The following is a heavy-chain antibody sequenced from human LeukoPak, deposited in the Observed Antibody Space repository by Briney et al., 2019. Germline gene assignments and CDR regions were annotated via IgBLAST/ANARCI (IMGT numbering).Heavy chain of an antibody. V-gene: IGHV3-66*04. J-gene: IGHJ4*02. CDR2: VFGDGDT. CDR3: VRRAGASGIDY. D-gene: IGHD3-10*01. CDR1: GFTVSFNY. Sequence: GGSLRLSCAASGFTVSFNYMSWVRQAPGQGLEWVSTVFGDGDTYYADSVKGRFTTSRDKSKNTLFLQMSSLGAEDTAVYYCVRRAGASGIDYWGQGALVTVSS.